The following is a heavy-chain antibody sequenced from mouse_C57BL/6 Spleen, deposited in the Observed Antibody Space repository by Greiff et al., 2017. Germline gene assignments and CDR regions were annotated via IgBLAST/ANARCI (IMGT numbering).Heavy chain of an antibody. D-gene: IGHD2-1*01. CDR2: ISSGSSTI. V-gene: IGHV5-17*01. J-gene: IGHJ2*01. CDR1: GFTFSDYG. CDR3: ARPHGTPYFDY. Sequence: EVTLMESGGGLVKPGGSLKLSCAASGFTFSDYGMHWVRQAPEKGLEWVAYISSGSSTIYYADTVKGRFTISRDNAKNTLFLQMTSLRSEDTAMDYCARPHGTPYFDYWGKGTTLTVSS.